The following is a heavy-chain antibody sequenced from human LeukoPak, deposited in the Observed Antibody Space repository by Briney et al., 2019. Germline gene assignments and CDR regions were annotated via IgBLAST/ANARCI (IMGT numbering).Heavy chain of an antibody. V-gene: IGHV4-4*07. CDR2: IYTSGST. D-gene: IGHD1-26*01. CDR3: ARVNTVGGRGGYNWFDP. Sequence: PSETLSLTCTVSGGSISTYYWSWIRQPAGKGLEWIGRIYTSGSTNYNPSLKSRVTMSVDTSKNQFSLRLSSVTAADTAVYYCARVNTVGGRGGYNWFDPWGQGTLVTVSS. CDR1: GGSISTYY. J-gene: IGHJ5*02.